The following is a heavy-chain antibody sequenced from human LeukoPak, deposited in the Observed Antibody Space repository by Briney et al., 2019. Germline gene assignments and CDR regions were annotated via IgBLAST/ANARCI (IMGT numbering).Heavy chain of an antibody. J-gene: IGHJ4*02. Sequence: ASVKVSCKASGYTFTGYYMHWVRQAPGQGLEWMGWINPNSGGTNYAQKFQGWVTMTRDTSISTAYMELSRLRSDDTAVYYCAREGCSSTSCRSFDYWGQGTLVTVSS. D-gene: IGHD2-2*01. CDR3: AREGCSSTSCRSFDY. CDR2: INPNSGGT. V-gene: IGHV1-2*04. CDR1: GYTFTGYY.